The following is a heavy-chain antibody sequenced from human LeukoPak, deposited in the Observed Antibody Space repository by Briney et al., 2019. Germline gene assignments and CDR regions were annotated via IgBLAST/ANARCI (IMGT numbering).Heavy chain of an antibody. V-gene: IGHV3-21*01. D-gene: IGHD3-10*02. CDR3: AELGITMIGGV. Sequence: GGSLRLSCEASGFTFSSYTMNWVRQAPGKGLEWVSSITYSSSYIYSADSVKGRFTISRDNAKNSLYLQMNSLRAEDTAVYYCAELGITMIGGVWGKGTTVTISS. J-gene: IGHJ6*04. CDR1: GFTFSSYT. CDR2: ITYSSSYI.